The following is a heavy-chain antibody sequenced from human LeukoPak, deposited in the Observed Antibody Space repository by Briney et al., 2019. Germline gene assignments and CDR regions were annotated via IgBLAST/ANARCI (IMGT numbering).Heavy chain of an antibody. CDR3: ARGTVEMATIFRGYYFDY. Sequence: PSETLSLTCTVSGGSISSYYWSWIRQPAGKGLEWIGRIYTSGSTNYNPSLKSRVTMSVDMSKNQFSLKLSSVTAADTAVYYCARGTVEMATIFRGYYFDYWGQGTLVTVSS. J-gene: IGHJ4*02. D-gene: IGHD5-24*01. CDR1: GGSISSYY. CDR2: IYTSGST. V-gene: IGHV4-4*07.